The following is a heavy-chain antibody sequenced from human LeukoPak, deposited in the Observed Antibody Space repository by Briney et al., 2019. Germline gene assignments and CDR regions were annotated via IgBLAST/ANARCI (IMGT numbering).Heavy chain of an antibody. CDR1: GGSISSSSYH. CDR2: IYTSGTT. J-gene: IGHJ4*02. CDR3: ARVRAYDSSGYRSVYFDY. Sequence: SETLSLTCTVSGGSISSSSYHWSWIRQPAGKGLEWIGHIYTSGTTNYNPSLKSRVTMSVDSSKNQFSLRLSAVTAADTAVYYCARVRAYDSSGYRSVYFDYWGQGTLVTVSS. D-gene: IGHD3-22*01. V-gene: IGHV4-61*09.